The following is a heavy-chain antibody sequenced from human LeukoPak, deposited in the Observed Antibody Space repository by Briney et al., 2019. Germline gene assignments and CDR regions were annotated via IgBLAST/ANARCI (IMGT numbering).Heavy chain of an antibody. D-gene: IGHD1-14*01. CDR3: ARDRTTGYNYFDP. Sequence: ASVKVSCKASGYTFTGYYMHWVRQAPGQGLEWMGWINPNSGGTNYAQKFQGRVTMTRDTSISTAYMELSRLRSDDTAVYYCARDRTTGYNYFDPWGRGTLVTVSS. CDR2: INPNSGGT. J-gene: IGHJ2*01. CDR1: GYTFTGYY. V-gene: IGHV1-2*02.